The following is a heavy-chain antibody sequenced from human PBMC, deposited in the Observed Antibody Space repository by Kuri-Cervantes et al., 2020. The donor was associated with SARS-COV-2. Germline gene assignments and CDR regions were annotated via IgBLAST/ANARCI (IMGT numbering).Heavy chain of an antibody. J-gene: IGHJ3*02. D-gene: IGHD3-22*01. CDR1: GFTFSSYG. V-gene: IGHV3-30*02. CDR3: TTVLPDIYHYDSSGYQGDAFDI. CDR2: IRYDGSNK. Sequence: GESLKISCAASGFTFSSYGMHWVRQAPGKGLEWVAFIRYDGSNKYYADSVKGRFTISRDNSKNTLYLQMNSLRAEDTAVYYCTTVLPDIYHYDSSGYQGDAFDIWGQGTMVTVSS.